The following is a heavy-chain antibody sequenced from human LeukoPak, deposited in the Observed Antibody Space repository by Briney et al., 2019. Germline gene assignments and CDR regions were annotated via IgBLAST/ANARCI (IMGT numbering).Heavy chain of an antibody. CDR3: ARQPPCNAINCPGFDC. D-gene: IGHD2-21*01. Sequence: PSETLSLTCTVSGGSINNFFWSWIRQPPGKGLEWIGYIYYSGNTVYNPSLRSRVSISVDTSMNQFSLRLSSVTAADTAVYYCARQPPCNAINCPGFDCWGQGTLVTVSS. V-gene: IGHV4-59*01. CDR2: IYYSGNT. J-gene: IGHJ4*02. CDR1: GGSINNFF.